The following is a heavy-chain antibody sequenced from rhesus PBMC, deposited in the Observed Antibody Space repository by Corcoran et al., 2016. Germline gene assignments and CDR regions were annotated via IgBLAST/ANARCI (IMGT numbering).Heavy chain of an antibody. J-gene: IGHJ4*01. CDR2: INHSNGNT. V-gene: IGHV1-200*01. CDR1: GYSFPSYR. CDR3: ARRNTDYFDY. Sequence: VQLVQSGAEVKKPGASVKLSCKASGYSFPSYRIHWVRQATGQGLEWMRWINHSNGNTGYAQKFQGRVTMTRDTSTTTSYMELSSLRSEDTAVYYCARRNTDYFDYWGQGVLVTVSS. D-gene: IGHD2-21*01.